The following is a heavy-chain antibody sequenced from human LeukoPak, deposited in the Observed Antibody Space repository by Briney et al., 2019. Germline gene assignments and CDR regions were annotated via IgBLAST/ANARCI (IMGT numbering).Heavy chain of an antibody. D-gene: IGHD3-16*02. Sequence: GGSLRLSCAASGFTFSSYALSWVRQAPGKGLEWVSAISGSGGSTYYADSVKGRFTISRDNSKNTLYLQMNSLRAEDTAVYYCGLSSDYYYMDVWGKGTTVTVSS. CDR3: GLSSDYYYMDV. V-gene: IGHV3-23*01. CDR2: ISGSGGST. J-gene: IGHJ6*03. CDR1: GFTFSSYA.